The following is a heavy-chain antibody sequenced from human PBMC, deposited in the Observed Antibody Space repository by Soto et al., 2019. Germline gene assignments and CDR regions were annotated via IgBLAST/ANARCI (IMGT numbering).Heavy chain of an antibody. CDR2: IIPMFGTA. CDR3: ARFARSSGYVDF. Sequence: QVQLVQSGAEVKKPGSSVKVSCKVSGGTFSSYAISWVRQAPGQGLEWMGGIIPMFGTANYAQKFHGRVTIIADESTSTVYMELSSLRSEATAVYFCARFARSSGYVDFWGQGTLVTVSS. CDR1: GGTFSSYA. V-gene: IGHV1-69*01. J-gene: IGHJ4*02. D-gene: IGHD6-19*01.